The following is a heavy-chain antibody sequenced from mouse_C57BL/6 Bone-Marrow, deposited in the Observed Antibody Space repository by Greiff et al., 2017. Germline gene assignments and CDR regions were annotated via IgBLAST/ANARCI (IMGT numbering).Heavy chain of an antibody. CDR1: GFSLTSYG. Sequence: VQLVESGPGLVQPSQSLSITCTVSGFSLTSYGVHWVRQSPGKGLEWLGVLWSGGSTDYNAAFISRLSISKDNSKSQVFFKMNSLQADDTAIYYCARDGNFLWYFDVWGTGTTVTVSS. J-gene: IGHJ1*03. CDR3: ARDGNFLWYFDV. V-gene: IGHV2-2*01. D-gene: IGHD2-1*01. CDR2: LWSGGST.